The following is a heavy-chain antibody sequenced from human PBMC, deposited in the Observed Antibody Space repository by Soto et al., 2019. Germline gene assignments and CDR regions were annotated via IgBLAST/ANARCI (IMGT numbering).Heavy chain of an antibody. V-gene: IGHV4-39*01. J-gene: IGHJ3*02. Sequence: QLQLQESGPGLVKPSETLSLTCTVSGGSISSSSYYWGWIRQPPGKGLEWIGSIYYSGSTYYNPSLKSRVTISVDTSKNQFSLKLSSVTAADTAVYYCARTRYGHDALDIWGQGTMVTVSS. CDR2: IYYSGST. CDR1: GGSISSSSYY. D-gene: IGHD4-17*01. CDR3: ARTRYGHDALDI.